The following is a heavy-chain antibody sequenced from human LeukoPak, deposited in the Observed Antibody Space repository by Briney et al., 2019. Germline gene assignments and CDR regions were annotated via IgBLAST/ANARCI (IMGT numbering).Heavy chain of an antibody. CDR2: IYHSGST. CDR3: ARFGVDYYDSSGSSGGPEYYMDV. Sequence: PSGTLSLTCAVSGGSISSSNWWSWVRQPPGKGLEWIGEIYHSGSTNYNPSLKSRVTISVDKSKNQFSLKLSSVTAADTAVYYCARFGVDYYDSSGSSGGPEYYMDVWGKGTTVTVSS. D-gene: IGHD3-22*01. CDR1: GGSISSSNW. J-gene: IGHJ6*03. V-gene: IGHV4-4*02.